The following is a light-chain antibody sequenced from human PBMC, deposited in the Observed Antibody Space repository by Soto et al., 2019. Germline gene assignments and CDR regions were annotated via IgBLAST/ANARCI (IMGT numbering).Light chain of an antibody. Sequence: DIQMTHSPSSLSASVGDTVTITCRPSQFISTYLNWYQQKPGKAPNLLIYTTSSLHSGVPSRFSGSGSGRDFTLTISSLQPEDFATYYCQQSYSTPITFGQGTRLEIK. CDR1: QFISTY. V-gene: IGKV1-39*01. CDR2: TTS. J-gene: IGKJ5*01. CDR3: QQSYSTPIT.